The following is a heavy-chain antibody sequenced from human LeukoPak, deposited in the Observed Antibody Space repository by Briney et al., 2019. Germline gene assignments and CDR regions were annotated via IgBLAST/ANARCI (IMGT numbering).Heavy chain of an antibody. CDR2: IYYSGST. Sequence: PSQTLSLTCTVSGGSISSGDYYWSWIRQPPGKGLEWIGYIYYSGSTYYNPSLKSRVTISVDTSKNQFSLKLSSVTAADTAVYYCARSNWGLVGSFDYWGQGTLVTVSS. V-gene: IGHV4-30-4*08. J-gene: IGHJ4*02. CDR1: GGSISSGDYY. CDR3: ARSNWGLVGSFDY. D-gene: IGHD7-27*01.